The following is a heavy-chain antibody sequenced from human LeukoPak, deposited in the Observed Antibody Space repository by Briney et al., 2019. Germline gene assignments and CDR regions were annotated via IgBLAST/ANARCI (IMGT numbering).Heavy chain of an antibody. CDR2: IYYSGST. J-gene: IGHJ3*02. Sequence: SETLSLTCTVSGGSISSYYWSWIRQPPGKGLEWIGYIYYSGSTNYNPSLKSRVTISVDTSKNQFSLKLSSVTAADTAVYYCARDTPHYCSGGSCYSHAFDIWGQGTMVTVSS. CDR3: ARDTPHYCSGGSCYSHAFDI. V-gene: IGHV4-59*12. D-gene: IGHD2-15*01. CDR1: GGSISSYY.